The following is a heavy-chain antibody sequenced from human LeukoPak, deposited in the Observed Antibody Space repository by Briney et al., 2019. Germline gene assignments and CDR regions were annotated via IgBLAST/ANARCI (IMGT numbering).Heavy chain of an antibody. D-gene: IGHD3/OR15-3a*01. CDR1: GFTFNSYT. CDR3: ARGATMIWAVYYFDY. Sequence: GGSLRLSCAASGFTFNSYTMNWVRQAPGKGLEWVSSISSSGRYIYYSDSVKGRFTISRDNAKNSLYLQMNSLRAEDTAVYYCARGATMIWAVYYFDYWGQGTLVTVSS. J-gene: IGHJ4*02. CDR2: ISSSGRYI. V-gene: IGHV3-21*01.